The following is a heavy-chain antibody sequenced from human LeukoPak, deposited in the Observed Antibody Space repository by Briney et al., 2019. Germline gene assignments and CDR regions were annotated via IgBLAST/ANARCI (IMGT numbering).Heavy chain of an antibody. D-gene: IGHD6-13*01. Sequence: PGRSLRLSCAASGFTFSSYAMHWVRQAPGKGLEWVAVISYDGSNKYYADSVKGRFTISRDNSKNTLYLQMNSLRAEDTAVYYRARAAAGIHYYFDYWGQGTLVTVSS. CDR1: GFTFSSYA. V-gene: IGHV3-30-3*01. CDR2: ISYDGSNK. J-gene: IGHJ4*02. CDR3: ARAAAGIHYYFDY.